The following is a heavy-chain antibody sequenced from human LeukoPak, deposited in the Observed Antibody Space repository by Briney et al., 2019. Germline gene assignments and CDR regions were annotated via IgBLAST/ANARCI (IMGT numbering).Heavy chain of an antibody. V-gene: IGHV1-18*01. CDR2: ISAYNGNT. J-gene: IGHJ6*02. CDR1: GYTFTSYG. CDR3: ARGPFRWDLWFGELLPNYYYGMDV. Sequence: ASVKVSCKASGYTFTSYGISWVRQAPGQGLEWMGWISAYNGNTNYAQKLQGRVTMTTDTSTSTAYMELRSLRSDDTAVYYCARGPFRWDLWFGELLPNYYYGMDVWGQGTTVTVSS. D-gene: IGHD3-10*01.